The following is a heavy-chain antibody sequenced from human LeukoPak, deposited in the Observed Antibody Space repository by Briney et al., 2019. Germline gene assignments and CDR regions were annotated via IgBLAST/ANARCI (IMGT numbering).Heavy chain of an antibody. Sequence: GGSLRLSCAASGFTFDDYGMSWVRQAPGKGLEGVAGINWNGGSTGYANSVKSRLTIYRDNAKNPLYLQMNSLRPEDTALYYCARTFGSGSYGEYYFDYWGQGTLVTVSS. CDR2: INWNGGST. D-gene: IGHD3-10*01. J-gene: IGHJ4*02. CDR3: ARTFGSGSYGEYYFDY. CDR1: GFTFDDYG. V-gene: IGHV3-20*04.